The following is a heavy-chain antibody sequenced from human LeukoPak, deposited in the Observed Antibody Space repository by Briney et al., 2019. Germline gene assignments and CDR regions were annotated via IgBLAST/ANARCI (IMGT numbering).Heavy chain of an antibody. Sequence: SETLSLTCAVYGGSLSGYYWSWIRQPPGKGLEWIGEINHSGSTNYNPSLKSRVTISVDTSKNQFSLKLSSVTAADTAVYYCARHNVLLWFGELLGWFDPWGQGTLVTVSS. CDR3: ARHNVLLWFGELLGWFDP. CDR1: GGSLSGYY. CDR2: INHSGST. D-gene: IGHD3-10*01. V-gene: IGHV4-34*01. J-gene: IGHJ5*02.